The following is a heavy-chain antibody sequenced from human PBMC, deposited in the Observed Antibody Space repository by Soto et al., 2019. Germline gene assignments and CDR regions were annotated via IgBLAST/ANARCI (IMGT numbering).Heavy chain of an antibody. J-gene: IGHJ4*02. D-gene: IGHD2-2*01. CDR3: ARVSREVVPAAIDY. CDR1: GFTFSSYW. CDR2: INSDGSST. V-gene: IGHV3-74*01. Sequence: EVQLVESGGGLVQPGGSLRLSCAASGFTFSSYWIHWVRQAPGKGLVWVSRINSDGSSTTYADSVKGRFTISRDNAKNTLYLQMTRLRAEDTAVYYCARVSREVVPAAIDYWGQGTLVTVSS.